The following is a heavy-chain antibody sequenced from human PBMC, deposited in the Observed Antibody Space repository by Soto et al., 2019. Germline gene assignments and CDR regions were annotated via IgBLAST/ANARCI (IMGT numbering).Heavy chain of an antibody. V-gene: IGHV4-59*01. CDR3: ARFNVSSNWNPPSIYYYGMDV. D-gene: IGHD1-20*01. CDR1: GGSISSYY. CDR2: IYYSGST. J-gene: IGHJ6*02. Sequence: SETLSLTCTVSGGSISSYYWSWIRQPPGKGLEWIGYIYYSGSTNYNPSLKSRVTISVDTSKNQFSLKLSSVTAADTAVYYCARFNVSSNWNPPSIYYYGMDVWGQGTTVTVSS.